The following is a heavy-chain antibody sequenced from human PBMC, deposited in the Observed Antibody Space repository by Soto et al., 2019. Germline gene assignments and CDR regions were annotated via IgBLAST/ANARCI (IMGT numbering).Heavy chain of an antibody. CDR2: INHSGST. Sequence: SETLSLTCAVYGGSFSGYYWSWIRQPPGKGLELIGEINHSGSTNYNPSLKSRVTISVDTSKNQFSLKLSSVTAADTAVYYCAVMVAAAGTVRSYYFDYWGQGTLVTVSS. D-gene: IGHD6-13*01. CDR1: GGSFSGYY. CDR3: AVMVAAAGTVRSYYFDY. J-gene: IGHJ4*02. V-gene: IGHV4-34*01.